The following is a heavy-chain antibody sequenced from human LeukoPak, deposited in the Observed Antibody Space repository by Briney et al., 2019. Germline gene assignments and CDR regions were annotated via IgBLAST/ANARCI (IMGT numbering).Heavy chain of an antibody. Sequence: GSLRLSCAASGFTFNNYVMSWVRQAPGKGLEWVSSIRGSDGSTYYADSVKGRFAISRDNSKNTLYLQMNSLRAEDTAVYYCAKDVYGDYGGLDYWGQGTLVTVSS. CDR3: AKDVYGDYGGLDY. CDR1: GFTFNNYV. CDR2: IRGSDGST. J-gene: IGHJ4*02. V-gene: IGHV3-23*01. D-gene: IGHD4-17*01.